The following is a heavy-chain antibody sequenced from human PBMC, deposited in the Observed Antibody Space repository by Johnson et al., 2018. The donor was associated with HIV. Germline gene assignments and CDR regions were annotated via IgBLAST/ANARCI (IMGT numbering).Heavy chain of an antibody. J-gene: IGHJ3*02. D-gene: IGHD1-26*01. CDR2: INWNGGSK. Sequence: VQLVESGGGVVRPGWSLTLSCAASGFTFDDYGMTWVRQAPGKGLEWVSCINWNGGSKGYGDSVKGRFTISRDNAKNSLYMQMNSLRAEDTALYYCARGVGGSGDDAFDIWGQGTMVTVSS. CDR3: ARGVGGSGDDAFDI. CDR1: GFTFDDYG. V-gene: IGHV3-20*04.